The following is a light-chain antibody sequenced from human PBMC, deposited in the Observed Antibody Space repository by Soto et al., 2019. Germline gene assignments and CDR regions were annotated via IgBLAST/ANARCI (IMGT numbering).Light chain of an antibody. CDR1: SSDVGAYNL. Sequence: QSALTQPASVSGSPGQSITISCTGTSSDVGAYNLVSWYRQHPGKAPRLIIYEGSKRPSGISHRFSGSKSDNTASLTISGLRAEDEAHYHCCSYAGSRTFVFGGGTKLTVL. CDR2: EGS. V-gene: IGLV2-23*01. CDR3: CSYAGSRTFV. J-gene: IGLJ2*01.